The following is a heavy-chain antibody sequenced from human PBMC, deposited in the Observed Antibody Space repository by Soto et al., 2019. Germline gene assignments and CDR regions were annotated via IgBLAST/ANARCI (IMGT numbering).Heavy chain of an antibody. D-gene: IGHD2-21*02. V-gene: IGHV4-31*03. CDR1: GGSISSGGYY. CDR2: IYYSGST. Sequence: QVQLQESGPGLVKPSQTLSLTCTVSGGSISSGGYYWSWIRQHPGKGLEWIGYIYYSGSTYYNPSRKSRGTTSVDTSKNQFSLMLSSVTAADTAVYYCARDCSGGDCYGIDYWGQGTLVTVSS. CDR3: ARDCSGGDCYGIDY. J-gene: IGHJ4*02.